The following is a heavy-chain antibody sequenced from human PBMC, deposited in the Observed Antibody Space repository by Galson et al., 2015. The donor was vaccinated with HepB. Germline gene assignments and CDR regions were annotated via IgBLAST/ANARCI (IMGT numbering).Heavy chain of an antibody. V-gene: IGHV1-18*01. D-gene: IGHD3-3*01. CDR1: GYTFTSYG. CDR3: ARVQVTIFGVVTKETYYYYMDV. Sequence: SVKVSCKASGYTFTSYGISWVRQAPGQGLEWMGWISAYNGNTNYAQKLQGRVTMTTDTSTSTAYMELRSLRSDDTAVYYCARVQVTIFGVVTKETYYYYMDVWGKGTTVTVSS. J-gene: IGHJ6*03. CDR2: ISAYNGNT.